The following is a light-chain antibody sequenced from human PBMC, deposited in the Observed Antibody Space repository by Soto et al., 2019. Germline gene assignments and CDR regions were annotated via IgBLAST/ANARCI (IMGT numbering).Light chain of an antibody. V-gene: IGLV2-14*01. CDR3: SSHTTYSTRI. CDR1: RTDVDGYDY. J-gene: IGLJ1*01. CDR2: EVS. Sequence: QSVLTQPASVSGSPGQSIAISCTGVRTDVDGYDYVSWYQQHPGKAPKLIIHEVSNRPSGISDHFSGSKSGNTASLTISGLQADDEADYYCSSHTTYSTRIFGTGTKVTVL.